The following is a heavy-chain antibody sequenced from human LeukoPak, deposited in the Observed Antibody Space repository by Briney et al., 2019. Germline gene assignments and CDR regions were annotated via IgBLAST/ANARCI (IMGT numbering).Heavy chain of an antibody. CDR1: GGSFSGYY. CDR3: ARGYPYGQFYYYYYYMDV. D-gene: IGHD3-10*01. CDR2: INHSGST. Sequence: ASETLSLTCAVYGGSFSGYYWSWIRQPPGKGLEWIGEINHSGSTNYNPSLKSRVTISVDTSKNQFSLKLSSVTAADTAVYYCARGYPYGQFYYYYYYMDVWGKGTTVTVSS. J-gene: IGHJ6*03. V-gene: IGHV4-34*01.